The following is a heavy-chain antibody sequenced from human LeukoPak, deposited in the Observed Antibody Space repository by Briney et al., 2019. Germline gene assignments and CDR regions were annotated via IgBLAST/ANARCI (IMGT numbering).Heavy chain of an antibody. CDR2: IYYTGSA. Sequence: PSETLSLTCNVSGGSISSNDYYWGWIRQPPGKRLEWIGSIYYTGSAYYHPSLKSRVTISVDTSNNDFSLNLSSVTAADTAVYFCARVLYYFEFSGYSFDLWGHGTLVTVSS. V-gene: IGHV4-39*01. CDR3: ARVLYYFEFSGYSFDL. D-gene: IGHD3-22*01. CDR1: GGSISSNDYY. J-gene: IGHJ2*01.